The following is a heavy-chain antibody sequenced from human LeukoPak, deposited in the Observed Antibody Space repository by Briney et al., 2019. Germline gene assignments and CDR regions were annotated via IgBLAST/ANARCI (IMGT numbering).Heavy chain of an antibody. J-gene: IGHJ6*02. D-gene: IGHD2-15*01. CDR2: IYPGDSDI. CDR3: ARTLQVRYYYGMDV. V-gene: IGHV5-51*01. CDR1: GYSFSSYW. Sequence: GESLKISCKGSGYSFSSYWIAWVRQMPGKGLEWMAIIYPGDSDIRYSPSFEGQVTISADKSISTAYLQWSTLKASDTAMYYCARTLQVRYYYGMDVWGQGTTVTVSS.